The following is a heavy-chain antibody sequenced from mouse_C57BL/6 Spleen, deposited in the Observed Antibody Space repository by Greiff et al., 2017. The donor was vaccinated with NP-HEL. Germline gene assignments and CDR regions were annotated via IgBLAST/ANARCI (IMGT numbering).Heavy chain of an antibody. CDR2: IYPGDGDT. D-gene: IGHD1-1*01. CDR1: GYAFSRYW. Sequence: VQLQQSGAELVKPGASVKISCKASGYAFSRYWMNWVKQRPGKGLEWIGQIYPGDGDTNYNGKFKGKATLTADKSSSTAYMQLSSLTSEDSAVYFCARKGVTTVAYYYAMDYWGQRTSVTVSS. V-gene: IGHV1-80*01. J-gene: IGHJ4*01. CDR3: ARKGVTTVAYYYAMDY.